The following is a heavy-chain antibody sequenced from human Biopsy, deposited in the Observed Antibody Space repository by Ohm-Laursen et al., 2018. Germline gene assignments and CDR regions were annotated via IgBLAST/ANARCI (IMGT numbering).Heavy chain of an antibody. CDR1: GDAFLGYY. CDR2: ISAYNGNR. J-gene: IGHJ4*02. CDR3: ARDRWPHVTLLGLVVFDF. D-gene: IGHD3-3*01. Sequence: SVTVSCNASGDAFLGYYLHWVRQAPGQGLEWMGWISAYNGNRNYAQKFQGRVTMTTDTSTSTAYMDLRSLRSDDTAVYYCARDRWPHVTLLGLVVFDFWGQGTLVIVSS. V-gene: IGHV1-18*04.